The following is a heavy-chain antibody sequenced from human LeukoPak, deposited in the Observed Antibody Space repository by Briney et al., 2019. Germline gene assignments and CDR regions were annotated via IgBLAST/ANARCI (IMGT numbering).Heavy chain of an antibody. CDR1: GFTFSSYA. Sequence: GGSLRLSCAASGFTFSSYAMHWVRQAPGKGLEYVSAISSNGGSTYYANSVKGRFTISRDNSKNTLYLQMGSLRAEDMAVYYCASGLERGDYFDYWGQGTLVTVSS. CDR3: ASGLERGDYFDY. D-gene: IGHD1-1*01. V-gene: IGHV3-64*01. CDR2: ISSNGGST. J-gene: IGHJ4*02.